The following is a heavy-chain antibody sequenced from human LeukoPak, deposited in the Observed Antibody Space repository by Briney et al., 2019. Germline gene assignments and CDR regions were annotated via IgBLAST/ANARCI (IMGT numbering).Heavy chain of an antibody. Sequence: SGGSLRLSCAASGFTFSSYGMHWVRQAPGKGLEWVAVISYDGSNKYYADSVKGRFTISRDNAKNSLYLQMNSLRAEDTAVYYCARTGGIVGATDVFDIWGQGTMVTVSS. CDR3: ARTGGIVGATDVFDI. CDR2: ISYDGSNK. CDR1: GFTFSSYG. V-gene: IGHV3-30*03. J-gene: IGHJ3*02. D-gene: IGHD1-26*01.